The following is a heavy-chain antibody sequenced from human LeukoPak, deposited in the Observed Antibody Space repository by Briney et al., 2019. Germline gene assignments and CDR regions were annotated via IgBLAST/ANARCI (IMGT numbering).Heavy chain of an antibody. CDR1: GFTVSSIH. J-gene: IGHJ4*02. CDR3: ARAIGLDFDF. Sequence: GGSLRLSCAASGFTVSSIHMVWVRQAPGKGLEWVSVTYTGGNSYYADSVKGRFIISRDNAKNTLYLQMNSLRAEDTAMYYCARAIGLDFDFWGQGTLVTVSS. V-gene: IGHV3-53*01. D-gene: IGHD2/OR15-2a*01. CDR2: TYTGGNS.